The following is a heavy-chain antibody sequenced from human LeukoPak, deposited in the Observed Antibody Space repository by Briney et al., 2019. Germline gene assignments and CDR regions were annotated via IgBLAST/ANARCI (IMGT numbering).Heavy chain of an antibody. J-gene: IGHJ4*02. V-gene: IGHV3-30*18. D-gene: IGHD3-10*01. Sequence: GGSLRLSCAASGFTFSSYGMHWVRQAPGKGLEWVAVISYDGSNKYYADSVKGRFTISRDNSKNTLYLQMNSLRAEDTAVYYCAKFMIRGGTNFFDDWGQGTLVTVSS. CDR3: AKFMIRGGTNFFDD. CDR2: ISYDGSNK. CDR1: GFTFSSYG.